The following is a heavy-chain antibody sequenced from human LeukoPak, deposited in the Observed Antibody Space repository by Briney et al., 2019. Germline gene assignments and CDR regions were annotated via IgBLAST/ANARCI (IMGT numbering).Heavy chain of an antibody. Sequence: PGGSLRLSCAASGFTLSSYAMSWVRQAPGTGLDWVSRISASGVSPNYPAPLKGRFTISRYNSKNTVYLQMNSLRAEDTAVYYCAKVMKGSERLTMVRGVIIKTAGLYYMDVWGKGTTVTVSS. CDR2: ISASGVSP. CDR3: AKVMKGSERLTMVRGVIIKTAGLYYMDV. CDR1: GFTLSSYA. J-gene: IGHJ6*03. D-gene: IGHD3-10*01. V-gene: IGHV3-23*01.